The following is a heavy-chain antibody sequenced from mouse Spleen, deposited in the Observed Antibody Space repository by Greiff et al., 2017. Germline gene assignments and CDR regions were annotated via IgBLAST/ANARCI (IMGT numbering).Heavy chain of an antibody. Sequence: QVQLQQPGAELVRPGSSVKLSCKASGYTFTSYWMHWVKQRPIQGLEWIGNIDPSDSETHYNQKFKDKATLTVDKSSSTAYMQLSSLTSEDSAVYYCARSLDGNYAWFAYWGQGTLVTVSA. J-gene: IGHJ3*01. CDR1: GYTFTSYW. CDR3: ARSLDGNYAWFAY. D-gene: IGHD2-1*01. V-gene: IGHV1-52*01. CDR2: IDPSDSET.